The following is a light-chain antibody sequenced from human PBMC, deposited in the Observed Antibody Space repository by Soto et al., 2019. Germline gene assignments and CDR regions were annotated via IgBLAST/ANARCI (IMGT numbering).Light chain of an antibody. J-gene: IGLJ3*02. CDR2: EVT. CDR3: SSYADSISVL. CDR1: SSDVGAYNY. V-gene: IGLV2-8*01. Sequence: QSALTQPPSASGSPGPSVTISCTGTSSDVGAYNYVSWYQQHPGKAPKLMIYEVTKRPSGVPDRFSGSKSGNTASLTVSGLQAEDEADYYCSSYADSISVLFGGGTKLTV.